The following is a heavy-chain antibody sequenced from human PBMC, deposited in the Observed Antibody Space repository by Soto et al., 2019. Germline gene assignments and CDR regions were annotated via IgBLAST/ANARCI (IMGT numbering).Heavy chain of an antibody. J-gene: IGHJ3*02. V-gene: IGHV1-2*07. D-gene: IGHD1-26*01. CDR1: GYSFSDPK. CDR2: IKPDSGGT. CDR3: ARGGPTINAFDI. Sequence: GAPVKVSCKASGYSFSDPKMHWVRQAPGQGLEWLGWIKPDSGGTGSTHKFQGRVTMTRDTYSSTAYMELSSLRFEDTAMYYCARGGPTINAFDIWGQGTMVTVSS.